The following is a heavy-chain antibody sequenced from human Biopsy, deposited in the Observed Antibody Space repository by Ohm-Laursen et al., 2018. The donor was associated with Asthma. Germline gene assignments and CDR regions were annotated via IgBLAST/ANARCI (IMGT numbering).Heavy chain of an antibody. V-gene: IGHV1-24*01. CDR2: HDHEEGGT. CDR3: ASDFPKDYVRYNFQF. Sequence: VASVKVSCKISGYSLTDLSMHWVRQAPGQGLEWMGGHDHEEGGTANARRFQGRVTMTEDTPTDTAYMELSSLSSDDTAVYYCASDFPKDYVRYNFQFWGQGTLVTVSS. CDR1: GYSLTDLS. J-gene: IGHJ4*02. D-gene: IGHD4-17*01.